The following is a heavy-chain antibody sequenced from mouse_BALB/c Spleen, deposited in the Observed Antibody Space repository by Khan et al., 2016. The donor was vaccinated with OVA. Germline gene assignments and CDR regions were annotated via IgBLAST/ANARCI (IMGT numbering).Heavy chain of an antibody. CDR2: IDPFSGGT. CDR3: TRHGYVAWFTY. D-gene: IGHD2-2*01. CDR1: GYAFTSYY. J-gene: IGHJ3*01. V-gene: IGHV1S135*01. Sequence: EVQLQQSGPELMKPGASVEISCKASGYAFTSYYIHWVMQSHGTSLEWIGYIDPFSGGTTYNQKFKGKATLTIDKSSSTAYIHLTNLTAEDAAVYYCTRHGYVAWFTYWGQGTLVTVSA.